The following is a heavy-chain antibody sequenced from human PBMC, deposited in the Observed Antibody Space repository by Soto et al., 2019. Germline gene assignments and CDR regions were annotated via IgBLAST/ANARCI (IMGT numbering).Heavy chain of an antibody. Sequence: GESLKISCKGSGYTFTSYWIAWVRQMPGKGLEWMGIIYPDDSDTRYSPSFQGQVTFSADRSINTAYLQWNSLKASDTAMYYCARHHRDDSSGRWFDPWGQGTLVTSPQ. CDR3: ARHHRDDSSGRWFDP. V-gene: IGHV5-51*01. CDR1: GYTFTSYW. J-gene: IGHJ5*02. CDR2: IYPDDSDT. D-gene: IGHD3-22*01.